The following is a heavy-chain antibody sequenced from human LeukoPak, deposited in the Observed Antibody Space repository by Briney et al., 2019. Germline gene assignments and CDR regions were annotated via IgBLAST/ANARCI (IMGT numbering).Heavy chain of an antibody. J-gene: IGHJ6*02. V-gene: IGHV3-21*01. CDR2: ISSGSSYI. CDR3: ARSTHYYYYYGMDV. CDR1: GFTFSSYS. Sequence: PGGSLRLSCAASGFTFSSYSMNWVRQAPGKGLEWVSSISSGSSYIYYADSVKGRFTISRDNAKNSLYLQMNSLRAEDTAVYYCARSTHYYYYYGMDVWGQGTTVTVSS.